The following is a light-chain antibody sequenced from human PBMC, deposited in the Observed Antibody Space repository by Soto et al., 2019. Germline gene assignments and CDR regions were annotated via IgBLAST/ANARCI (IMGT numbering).Light chain of an antibody. CDR1: QTISSW. J-gene: IGKJ1*01. CDR2: KAS. V-gene: IGKV1-5*03. CDR3: QHYNSYSEA. Sequence: DIQMTQSPSTLSGSVGDRVTITCRASQTISSWLAGYQQKPGKAPKLLISKASTLRSGVPSRFSGSGSGTEFTLTISSLQPDDFATYYCQHYNSYSEAFGQGTKVELK.